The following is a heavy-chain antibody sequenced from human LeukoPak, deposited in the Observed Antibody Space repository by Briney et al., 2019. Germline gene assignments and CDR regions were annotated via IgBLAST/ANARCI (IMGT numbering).Heavy chain of an antibody. CDR3: AKIRPPAYDI. CDR1: GFTFSDYY. V-gene: IGHV3-11*01. Sequence: GGSLRLSCAASGFTFSDYYMSWIRQAPGKGLEWVSYMSSSGSTIFYADSVKGRFTISRDNAKNSLYLQMNSLRAEDTAVYYCAKIRPPAYDIWGQGTMVTVSS. J-gene: IGHJ3*02. CDR2: MSSSGSTI. D-gene: IGHD3-3*02.